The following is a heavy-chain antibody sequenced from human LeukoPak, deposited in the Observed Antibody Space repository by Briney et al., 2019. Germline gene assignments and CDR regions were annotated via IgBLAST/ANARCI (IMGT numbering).Heavy chain of an antibody. V-gene: IGHV4-61*01. CDR3: VRETATYYYDSRGYYRQIEVFDI. J-gene: IGHJ3*02. CDR2: VYYSGRT. D-gene: IGHD3-22*01. Sequence: SETLSLTCSVSGASVRSDSHYWSWIRQPPGKGLEWIGNVYYSGRTAYSPSLKSRVTISVDISKNQFSLQLNSVTAADTAVYYCVRETATYYYDSRGYYRQIEVFDIWGQGTPVIVSS. CDR1: GASVRSDSHY.